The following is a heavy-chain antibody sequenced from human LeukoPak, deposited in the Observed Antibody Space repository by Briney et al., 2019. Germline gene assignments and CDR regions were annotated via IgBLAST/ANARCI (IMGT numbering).Heavy chain of an antibody. J-gene: IGHJ4*02. CDR3: ARGGYYDGSGYYYALNF. CDR2: IKEDGSEK. V-gene: IGHV3-7*05. Sequence: GESLKISCKGSGYRFTNYWIGWVRQAPGKGLEWVANIKEDGSEKHYANSVEGRFTIARDNAKDSVYLEMHSVRPEDMAVYFCARGGYYDGSGYYYALNFWGPGTLVTVSS. D-gene: IGHD3-22*01. CDR1: GYRFTNYW.